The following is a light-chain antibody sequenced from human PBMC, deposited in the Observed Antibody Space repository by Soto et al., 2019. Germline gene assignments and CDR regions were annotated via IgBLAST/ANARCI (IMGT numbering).Light chain of an antibody. V-gene: IGKV1-5*03. CDR3: QQYSSYSEFT. CDR1: QSISGW. CDR2: KTS. J-gene: IGKJ3*01. Sequence: DIQMTQSPSTLSASVGDRVTITCRASQSISGWLAWYQQKPGKAPKLLIYKTSSLESGVPSRFSGSGSGTEFTLTINSLQPDDFATYYCQQYSSYSEFTFGPGTKVGFK.